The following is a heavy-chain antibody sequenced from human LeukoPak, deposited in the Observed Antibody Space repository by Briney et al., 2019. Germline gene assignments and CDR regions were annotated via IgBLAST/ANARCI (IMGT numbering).Heavy chain of an antibody. CDR1: GGSISSYY. Sequence: SETLSLTCTVSGGSISSYYWSWIRQPPGKGLEWIGYFYYRGSTNYNPSLRSRVTISGDTSRKQFSLKLISVTAADTAVYYCARGVGEATQFDYWGQGTLVTVSS. D-gene: IGHD5-12*01. CDR3: ARGVGEATQFDY. CDR2: FYYRGST. J-gene: IGHJ4*02. V-gene: IGHV4-59*01.